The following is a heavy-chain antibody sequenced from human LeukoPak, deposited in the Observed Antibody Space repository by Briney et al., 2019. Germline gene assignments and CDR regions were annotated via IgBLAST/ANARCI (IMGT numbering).Heavy chain of an antibody. Sequence: SETLSLTCNVSGASISSDFWSWIRQPAGKGLEWVGRIFSSGIINYNPSLKSRLTMSVDTAKNQFSLNLSSVTAADTAVYYCARHVAAAGTEYFDYWGQGTLVTVSS. V-gene: IGHV4-4*07. D-gene: IGHD6-13*01. J-gene: IGHJ4*02. CDR3: ARHVAAAGTEYFDY. CDR1: GASISSDF. CDR2: IFSSGII.